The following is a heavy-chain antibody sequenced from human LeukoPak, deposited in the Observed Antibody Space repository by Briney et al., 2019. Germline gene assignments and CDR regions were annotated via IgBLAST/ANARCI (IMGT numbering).Heavy chain of an antibody. J-gene: IGHJ4*02. CDR3: ARDRSPGSY. CDR1: GFSFSTYW. Sequence: GGSLRLSCAVSGFSFSTYWMGWVRQAPGKGLEWVANIKQDGSEEYYVDSVKGRFTNSRDNAKNPLYLQMSSLRAEDTAVYYCARDRSPGSYWGQGTLVTVSS. V-gene: IGHV3-7*03. CDR2: IKQDGSEE. D-gene: IGHD3-10*01.